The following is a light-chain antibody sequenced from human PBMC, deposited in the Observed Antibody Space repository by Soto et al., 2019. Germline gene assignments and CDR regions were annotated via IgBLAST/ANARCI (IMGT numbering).Light chain of an antibody. J-gene: IGLJ2*01. CDR2: DVS. CDR3: SSYTSSSTVV. CDR1: SSDVGGYDY. V-gene: IGLV2-14*03. Sequence: QSALTQPRSVSGSPGQSVTITCTGTSSDVGGYDYVSWCQQHPGKAPKLIIYDVSNRPSGVSNRFSGSKSGNTASLTISGLQAEDEADYYCSSYTSSSTVVFGGGTKLTVL.